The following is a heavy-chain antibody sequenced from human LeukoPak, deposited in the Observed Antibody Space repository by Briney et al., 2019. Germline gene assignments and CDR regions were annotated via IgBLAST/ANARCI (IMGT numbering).Heavy chain of an antibody. CDR2: INPSGGST. D-gene: IGHD6-19*01. Sequence: ASVKVSCKASGGTFSSYAISWVRQAPGQGLEWMGIINPSGGSTSYAQKFQGRVTMTRDMSTSTVYMELSSLRSEDTAVYYCARQTPGIAVAGREAFDIWGQGTMVTVSS. V-gene: IGHV1-46*01. CDR3: ARQTPGIAVAGREAFDI. J-gene: IGHJ3*02. CDR1: GGTFSSYA.